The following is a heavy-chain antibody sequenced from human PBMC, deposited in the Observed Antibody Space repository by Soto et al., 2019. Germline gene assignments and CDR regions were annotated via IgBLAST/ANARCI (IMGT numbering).Heavy chain of an antibody. D-gene: IGHD3-3*01. V-gene: IGHV4-59*01. J-gene: IGHJ6*03. CDR2: IYYSGST. CDR3: ARGRSGQDSWRNGYYYYYMDV. CDR1: GGSISSYY. Sequence: SETLSLTCTVSGGSISSYYWSWIRQPPGKGLEWIGYIYYSGSTNYNPSLKSRVTISVDTSKNQFSLKLSSVTAADTAVYYCARGRSGQDSWRNGYYYYYMDVWGKGTTVTVSS.